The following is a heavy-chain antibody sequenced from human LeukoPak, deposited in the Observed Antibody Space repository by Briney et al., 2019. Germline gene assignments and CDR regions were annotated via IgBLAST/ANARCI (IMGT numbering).Heavy chain of an antibody. CDR3: ARVRQQLAPAPFDY. V-gene: IGHV4-34*01. J-gene: IGHJ4*02. CDR2: INHSGST. Sequence: SETLSLTCAVYGGSFSGYYWSWIRQPPGKGLEWIGEINHSGSTNYNPSLKSRVTISVDTSKNQFSLKLSSVTAADTAMYYCARVRQQLAPAPFDYWGQGTLVTVSS. CDR1: GGSFSGYY. D-gene: IGHD6-13*01.